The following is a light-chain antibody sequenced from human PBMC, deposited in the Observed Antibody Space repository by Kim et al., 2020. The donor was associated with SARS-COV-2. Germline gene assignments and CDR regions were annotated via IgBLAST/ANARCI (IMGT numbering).Light chain of an antibody. Sequence: DIQMTQSPSSLSASVGDRVTITCQASQDITNYLNWYQQKPGKAPKLLIYDASNLQTGVPSRFSGSGSGTDFTFTISSLQPEDVATYYCQQYDYLYTFGQGTKLEI. V-gene: IGKV1-33*01. CDR1: QDITNY. CDR2: DAS. CDR3: QQYDYLYT. J-gene: IGKJ2*01.